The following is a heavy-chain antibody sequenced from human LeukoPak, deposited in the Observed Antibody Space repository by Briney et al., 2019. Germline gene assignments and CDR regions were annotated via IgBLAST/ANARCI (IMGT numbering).Heavy chain of an antibody. CDR1: GGSFSGYY. J-gene: IGHJ4*02. V-gene: IGHV4-34*01. D-gene: IGHD4-17*01. CDR3: ARGQGTVTTH. CDR2: INHSGSA. Sequence: SETLSLTCAVSGGSFSGYYWTWIRQPPGKGLEWIGEINHSGSANYNPSLKSRVAISLDTSKNQFSLKLTSVTAADTAVYYCARGQGTVTTHWGQGTLVTVSS.